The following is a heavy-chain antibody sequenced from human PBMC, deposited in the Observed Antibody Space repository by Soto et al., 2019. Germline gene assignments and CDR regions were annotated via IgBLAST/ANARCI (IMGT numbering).Heavy chain of an antibody. CDR3: ARQDDFWSGYYMDV. Sequence: SETLSLTCTVSGGSISSSSSYWGWIRQHPGKGLEWIGSIYYSGSTYYNPSLKSRVTISVDTSKNQFSLKLSSVTAADTAVYYCARQDDFWSGYYMDVWGKGTTVTVSS. V-gene: IGHV4-39*01. J-gene: IGHJ6*03. CDR2: IYYSGST. D-gene: IGHD3-3*01. CDR1: GGSISSSSSY.